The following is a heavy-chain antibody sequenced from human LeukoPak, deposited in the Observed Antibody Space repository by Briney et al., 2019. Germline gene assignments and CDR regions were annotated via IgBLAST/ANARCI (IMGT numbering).Heavy chain of an antibody. CDR2: ISAYNGNT. CDR1: GYTFTSYG. CDR3: ARGTGRAHFNIAVATDY. J-gene: IGHJ4*02. D-gene: IGHD6-19*01. V-gene: IGHV1-18*01. Sequence: ASVKVSCKASGYTFTSYGISWVRQAPGQGLEWMGWISAYNGNTIYAQKLQGRVTMTRDTSISTAYMELSRLRSDDTAVYYCARGTGRAHFNIAVATDYWGQGTLVTVSS.